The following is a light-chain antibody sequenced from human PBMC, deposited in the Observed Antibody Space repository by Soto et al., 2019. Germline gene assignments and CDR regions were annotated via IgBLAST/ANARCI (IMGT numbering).Light chain of an antibody. CDR3: LFTYGDTRV. CDR2: DTS. J-gene: IGLJ2*01. V-gene: IGLV7-46*01. CDR1: TGAVTSGHY. Sequence: QAVVTQEPSLTVSPGGTVTLTCGFTTGAVTSGHYPYWFQQKPGQAPRTLIYDTSRKHSWTPVRFSGSLLGGKAALTLSGAQPEDEADYYCLFTYGDTRVFGGGNKLTVL.